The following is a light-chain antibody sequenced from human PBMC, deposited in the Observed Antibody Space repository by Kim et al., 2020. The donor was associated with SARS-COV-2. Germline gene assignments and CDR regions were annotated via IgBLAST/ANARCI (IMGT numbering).Light chain of an antibody. V-gene: IGLV2-11*01. CDR1: SSDVGGYNY. CDR3: CSYAGSYSWV. J-gene: IGLJ3*02. CDR2: DVS. Sequence: GKSVTISCAGTSSDVGGYNYVSWYQQHPGKVPKLLIFDVSRRPSGIPDRFSGSKSGNTASLTISGLQAEDETDYYCCSYAGSYSWVFGGGTQLTVL.